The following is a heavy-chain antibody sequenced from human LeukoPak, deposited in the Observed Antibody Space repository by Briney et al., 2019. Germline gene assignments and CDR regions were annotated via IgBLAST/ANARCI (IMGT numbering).Heavy chain of an antibody. CDR1: GGSISTSNYY. CDR2: IFYSGST. CDR3: ARDHSPYGWYSDWFDP. J-gene: IGHJ5*02. Sequence: KTSETLSLTCTVSGGSISTSNYYWGWIRQPPGKGLEWIGNIFYSGSTYYSPSLRSRVTISLDTSKNQFSLKLSSVTAADTAVYYCARDHSPYGWYSDWFDPWGQGILVTVSS. V-gene: IGHV4-39*07. D-gene: IGHD6-19*01.